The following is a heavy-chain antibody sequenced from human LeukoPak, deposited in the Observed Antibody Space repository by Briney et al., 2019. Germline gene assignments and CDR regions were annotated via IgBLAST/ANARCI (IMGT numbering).Heavy chain of an antibody. CDR3: AREESITELRPPFV. Sequence: PGGALRLSCAASGFTFSDYYMTSGRQTTGRGLEMVSYIRSSSRYTNYAASVKRRFTISRDNAKNSLYLQMNSLRAEDTAVYYCAREESITELRPPFVWGQGTLVTVSS. V-gene: IGHV3-11*06. CDR1: GFTFSDYY. D-gene: IGHD3-10*01. CDR2: IRSSSRYT. J-gene: IGHJ4*02.